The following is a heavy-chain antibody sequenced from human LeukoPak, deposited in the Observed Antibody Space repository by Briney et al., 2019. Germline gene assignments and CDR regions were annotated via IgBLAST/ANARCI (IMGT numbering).Heavy chain of an antibody. CDR3: ARFTPQGYGWGGYNRFDP. J-gene: IGHJ5*02. CDR1: GGSISSYY. CDR2: IYYSGST. D-gene: IGHD3-16*01. Sequence: LETLSLTCTVSGGSISSYYWNWIRQPPGKGLEWIGYIYYSGSTNYNPSLKSRVTISVDTSKNQFSLNLTSVTAADTAVYYCARFTPQGYGWGGYNRFDPWGQGTLVTVSS. V-gene: IGHV4-59*01.